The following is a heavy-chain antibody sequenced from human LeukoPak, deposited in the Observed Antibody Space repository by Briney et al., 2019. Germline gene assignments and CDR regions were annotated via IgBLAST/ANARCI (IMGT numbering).Heavy chain of an antibody. Sequence: SETLSLTCTVSGGSISSYYWSWIRQPPGKGLEWIGYFYNSGRSTYNPSLKSRVTISADTSKNHFSLKLNSVTTADTAVYYCTRGAGWLIDYWGQGILVTVSS. J-gene: IGHJ4*02. CDR3: TRGAGWLIDY. V-gene: IGHV4-59*01. D-gene: IGHD3-16*01. CDR2: FYNSGRS. CDR1: GGSISSYY.